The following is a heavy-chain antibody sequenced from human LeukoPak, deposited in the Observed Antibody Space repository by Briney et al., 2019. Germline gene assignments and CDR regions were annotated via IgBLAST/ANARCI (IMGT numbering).Heavy chain of an antibody. V-gene: IGHV3-23*01. D-gene: IGHD3-3*01. Sequence: PGGSLRLSCPAAGISLSSHGMNWVRQAPGKGREWVSTISGNGGDTYYADPVKGRFNISRDNSKNTLYLQRNSLRAVDTAIYYCARGAYHDDGGQGTRVTVSS. CDR3: ARGAYHDD. CDR1: GISLSSHG. J-gene: IGHJ4*02. CDR2: ISGNGGDT.